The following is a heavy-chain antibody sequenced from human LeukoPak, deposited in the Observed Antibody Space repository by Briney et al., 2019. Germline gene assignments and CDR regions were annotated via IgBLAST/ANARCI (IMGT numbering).Heavy chain of an antibody. CDR1: GFTFSSYE. CDR3: AELGITMIGGV. V-gene: IGHV3-48*03. J-gene: IGHJ6*04. Sequence: PGGSLRLSCAASGFTFSSYEMNWVRQAPGKGLEWASYISSSGSTIYYADSVKGRFTISRDNAKNSLYLQMNSLRAEDTAVYYCAELGITMIGGVRGKGTTVTVSS. D-gene: IGHD3-10*02. CDR2: ISSSGSTI.